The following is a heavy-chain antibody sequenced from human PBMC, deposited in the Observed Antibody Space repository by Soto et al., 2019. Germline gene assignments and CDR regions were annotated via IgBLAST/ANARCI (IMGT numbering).Heavy chain of an antibody. Sequence: PGGSLRLSCAASGFTFSSYSMNWARQAPGKGLEWVSSISSSSSYIYYADSVKGRFTISRDNAKNSLYLQMNSLRAEDTAVYYCARVGGGSGYYYRYYYYYGMDVWGQGTTVTSP. V-gene: IGHV3-21*01. CDR2: ISSSSSYI. CDR1: GFTFSSYS. D-gene: IGHD3-22*01. J-gene: IGHJ6*02. CDR3: ARVGGGSGYYYRYYYYYGMDV.